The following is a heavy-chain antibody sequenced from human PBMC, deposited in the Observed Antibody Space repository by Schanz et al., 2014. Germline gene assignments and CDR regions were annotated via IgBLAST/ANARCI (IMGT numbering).Heavy chain of an antibody. CDR3: ATCSGGTCHAKPVLDN. J-gene: IGHJ4*02. CDR1: GGPFSSYA. V-gene: IGHV1-46*01. CDR2: INPSGVST. D-gene: IGHD2-15*01. Sequence: QVQLVQSGAEVKKPGSSVKVSCKASGGPFSSYAFSWVRQAPGQGLEWMGIINPSGVSTSSAQEFQGRVTLTRDTSISTAYMELSSLRSEDTAVYYCATCSGGTCHAKPVLDNWGQGTLVTVSS.